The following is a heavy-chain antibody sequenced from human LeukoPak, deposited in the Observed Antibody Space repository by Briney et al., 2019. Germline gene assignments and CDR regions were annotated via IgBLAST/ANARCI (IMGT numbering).Heavy chain of an antibody. CDR1: GFTFSSYA. Sequence: GGSLRLSCAASGFTFSSYAMTWVRQAPGKGLEWVSAISGSGGSTYYADSVKGRFTISRDNAKNSLYLQTNSLRAEDTAVYYCARPAADCGGDCYWAFDYWGQGTLVTVSS. CDR2: ISGSGGST. CDR3: ARPAADCGGDCYWAFDY. V-gene: IGHV3-23*01. J-gene: IGHJ4*02. D-gene: IGHD2-21*01.